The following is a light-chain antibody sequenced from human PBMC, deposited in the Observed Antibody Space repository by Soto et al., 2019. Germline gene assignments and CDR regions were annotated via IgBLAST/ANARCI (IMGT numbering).Light chain of an antibody. J-gene: IGLJ2*01. CDR2: DVS. CDR3: SSYTSSSTLVV. Sequence: QSVLTQPASVSGSPGQSITISCTGTSSDVGGYNYVSWYQQHPGKAPKLMIFDVSNRPSGLSNCFSGSKSGNTASLTISGLQAEDEADYYCSSYTSSSTLVVFGGGTKLTVL. V-gene: IGLV2-14*01. CDR1: SSDVGGYNY.